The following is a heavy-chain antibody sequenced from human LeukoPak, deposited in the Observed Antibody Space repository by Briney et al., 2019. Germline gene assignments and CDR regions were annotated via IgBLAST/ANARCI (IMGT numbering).Heavy chain of an antibody. CDR2: IYPGDSDT. Sequence: GESLKISCRGSEYSFSKYWIGWVRQTPGKGLEWMGIIYPGDSDTQYSPSFQGQVAISADKSISTAYLQWSSLKASDTAMYYCASLGGALGYNYDYWGQGTLVTVSS. V-gene: IGHV5-51*01. J-gene: IGHJ4*02. CDR1: EYSFSKYW. CDR3: ASLGGALGYNYDY. D-gene: IGHD5-24*01.